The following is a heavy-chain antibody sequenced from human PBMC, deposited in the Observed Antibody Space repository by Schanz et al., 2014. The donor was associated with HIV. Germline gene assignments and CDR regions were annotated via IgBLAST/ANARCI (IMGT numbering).Heavy chain of an antibody. D-gene: IGHD2-21*02. Sequence: QVQLVESGGGVVQPGRSLRLSCAASGFTFSIFGMHWARQAPGKGLEWVAFISYDGSNKYYADSVKGRFTISRDNSKNTLFLQMNSLRTEDTAVYYCAKAAVTDYLDYWGQGTLVTVSS. V-gene: IGHV3-30*18. CDR1: GFTFSIFG. J-gene: IGHJ4*02. CDR2: ISYDGSNK. CDR3: AKAAVTDYLDY.